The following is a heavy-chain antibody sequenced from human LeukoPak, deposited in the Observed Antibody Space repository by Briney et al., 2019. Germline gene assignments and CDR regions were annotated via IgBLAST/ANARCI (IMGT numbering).Heavy chain of an antibody. CDR3: ARSVVVGATVFDY. D-gene: IGHD2-15*01. V-gene: IGHV4-39*01. CDR1: GGSLRSSSYY. CDR2: IYYSGST. Sequence: RAETLPLTCTVAGGSLRSSSYYWGGLRQPPGKGLEWLGSIYYSGSTYYNPSLKSRVAISVDPYKHQFSLQLSSVTPADTAVYYCARSVVVGATVFDYSGQGTLGTVSS. J-gene: IGHJ4*02.